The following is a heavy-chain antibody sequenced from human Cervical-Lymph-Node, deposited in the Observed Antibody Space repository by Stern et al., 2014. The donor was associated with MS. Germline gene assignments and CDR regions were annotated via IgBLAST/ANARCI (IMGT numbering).Heavy chain of an antibody. CDR1: GGSISSYY. V-gene: IGHV4-59*01. Sequence: QVQLQESGPGLVKPSETLSLTCTVSGGSISSYYWSWIRQPPGKGLEWIGYIYYSGSTNYNPSLKSRVTISVDTSKNQFSLKLSSVTAADTAVYYCARGQERGSWFWFDPWGQGTLVTVSS. D-gene: IGHD3-10*01. CDR2: IYYSGST. CDR3: ARGQERGSWFWFDP. J-gene: IGHJ5*02.